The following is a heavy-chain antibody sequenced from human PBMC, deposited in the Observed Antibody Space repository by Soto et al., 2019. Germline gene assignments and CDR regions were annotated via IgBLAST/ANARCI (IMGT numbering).Heavy chain of an antibody. CDR1: GYTFTGYY. CDR3: ARDMCSGGSCYLADV. Sequence: ASVKVSCKASGYTFTGYYMHWVRQAPGQGLEWMGWINPNSGGTNYAQKFQGWVTMTRETSISTAYMELSRLRSDDTAVYYCARDMCSGGSCYLADVWGQGTTVTVSS. J-gene: IGHJ6*02. V-gene: IGHV1-2*04. D-gene: IGHD2-15*01. CDR2: INPNSGGT.